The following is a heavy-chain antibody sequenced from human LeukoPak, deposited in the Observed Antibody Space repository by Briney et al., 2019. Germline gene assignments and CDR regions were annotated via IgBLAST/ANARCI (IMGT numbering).Heavy chain of an antibody. V-gene: IGHV4-39*07. Sequence: SETLSLTCTVSGGSISSSSYYWGWIRQPPGKGLEWIGSIYYSGSTYYNPSLKSRVTISVDTSKNQFSLKLSSVTAADTAVYYCARDMVRGVDYWGQGTLVTVSS. D-gene: IGHD3-10*01. J-gene: IGHJ4*02. CDR1: GGSISSSSYY. CDR2: IYYSGST. CDR3: ARDMVRGVDY.